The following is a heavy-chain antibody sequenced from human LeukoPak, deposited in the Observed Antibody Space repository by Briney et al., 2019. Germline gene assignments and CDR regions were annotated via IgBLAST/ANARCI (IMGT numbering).Heavy chain of an antibody. Sequence: PGGSLRLSCEASGFIFDDFGMSWVRQAPGKGLEWVGFIRSKAYGETADYAASVKGRFTISRDDSKAIAYLQMNSLKTEDTAVYHCTRDRGAYNLYDYWGQGTLVTVSS. CDR3: TRDRGAYNLYDY. CDR1: GFIFDDFG. CDR2: IRSKAYGETA. J-gene: IGHJ4*02. V-gene: IGHV3-49*04. D-gene: IGHD1-1*01.